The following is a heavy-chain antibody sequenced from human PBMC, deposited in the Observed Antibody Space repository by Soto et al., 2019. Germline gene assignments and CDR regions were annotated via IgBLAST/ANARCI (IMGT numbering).Heavy chain of an antibody. CDR2: IYPGDSDT. CDR1: GFSFSTYW. J-gene: IGHJ6*02. CDR3: ARQVGAEVGSTRYYYGMDV. V-gene: IGHV5-51*01. D-gene: IGHD1-26*01. Sequence: GESLKISCKGSGFSFSTYWIAWVRQMPGKGLERMGIIYPGDSDTRYSPSFQGQVTISADKSISTAYLQWSSLEAPDTVMYYCARQVGAEVGSTRYYYGMDVWGQGTTVTVSS.